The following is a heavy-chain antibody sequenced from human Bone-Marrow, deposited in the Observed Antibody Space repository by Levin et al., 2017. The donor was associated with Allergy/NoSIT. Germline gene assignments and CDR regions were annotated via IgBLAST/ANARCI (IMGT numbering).Heavy chain of an antibody. V-gene: IGHV1-69*04. CDR3: ARAYCSGGSCFELGAFDI. CDR1: GGTFSSYA. D-gene: IGHD2-15*01. CDR2: IIPILGIA. J-gene: IGHJ3*02. Sequence: SVKVSCKASGGTFSSYAISWVRQAPGQGLEWMGRIIPILGIANYAQKFQGRVTITADKSTSTAYMELSSLRSEDTAVYYCARAYCSGGSCFELGAFDIWGQGTMVTVSS.